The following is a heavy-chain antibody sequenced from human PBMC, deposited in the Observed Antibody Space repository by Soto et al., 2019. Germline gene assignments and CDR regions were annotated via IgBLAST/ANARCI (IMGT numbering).Heavy chain of an antibody. CDR2: INPNSGGT. CDR1: GYTFTGYH. J-gene: IGHJ4*02. CDR3: ARDWSQKREYYFDY. Sequence: ASVKVSCKASGYTFTGYHMHWVRQAPGQGLEWMGWINPNSGGTNYAQKFQGWVTMTRDTSISTAYMELSRLRSDDTAVYYCARDWSQKREYYFDYWGQGTLVTVSS. D-gene: IGHD3-3*01. V-gene: IGHV1-2*04.